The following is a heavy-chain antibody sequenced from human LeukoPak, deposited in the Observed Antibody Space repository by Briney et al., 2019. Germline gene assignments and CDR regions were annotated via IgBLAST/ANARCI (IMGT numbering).Heavy chain of an antibody. CDR1: GGSISSYY. D-gene: IGHD3-22*01. V-gene: IGHV4-4*07. J-gene: IGHJ3*02. CDR3: ARDYYLISSGYYLDAFDI. Sequence: SETLSLTCTVSGGSISSYYWSWIRQPAGKGLEWIGRIYTSGSTNYNPSLKSRVTMSVDTSKNQFSLKLSSVTAADTAVYYCARDYYLISSGYYLDAFDIWGQGTMVTVSS. CDR2: IYTSGST.